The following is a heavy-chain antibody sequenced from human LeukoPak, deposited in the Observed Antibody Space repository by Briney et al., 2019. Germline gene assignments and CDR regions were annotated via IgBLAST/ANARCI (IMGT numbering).Heavy chain of an antibody. J-gene: IGHJ4*02. CDR1: GGTFSSYA. CDR2: IIPILGIA. CDR3: AKRYCSGGSCYDFGY. D-gene: IGHD2-15*01. V-gene: IGHV1-69*04. Sequence: SVKVSCKASGGTFSSYAISWVRQAPGQGLEWMGRIIPILGIANYAQKFQCRVTITADKSTSTAYMELSSLRSEDTAVYYCAKRYCSGGSCYDFGYWGQGTLVTVSS.